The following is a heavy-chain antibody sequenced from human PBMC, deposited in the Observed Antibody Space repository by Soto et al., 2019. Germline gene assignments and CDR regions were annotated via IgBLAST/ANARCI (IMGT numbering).Heavy chain of an antibody. Sequence: QAQLVQSRPEVKKPGASVKVSCKASGYTFTSYGITSVRQAPGQGLEWMEWISNDNGNTNNAQKLQGRVTMPTDTATATADMELRGLRCDDTAVYFCSRYYWVGLTLPDRDAFDIWGQGTMVTVSS. D-gene: IGHD2-8*01. CDR2: ISNDNGNT. J-gene: IGHJ3*02. V-gene: IGHV1-18*01. CDR3: SRYYWVGLTLPDRDAFDI. CDR1: GYTFTSYG.